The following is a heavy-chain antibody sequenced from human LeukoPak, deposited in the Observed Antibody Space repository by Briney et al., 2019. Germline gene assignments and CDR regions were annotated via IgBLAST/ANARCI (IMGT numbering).Heavy chain of an antibody. J-gene: IGHJ3*02. V-gene: IGHV3-7*01. CDR3: ARVRNNAFDI. CDR2: INQDGSEQ. D-gene: IGHD1-14*01. CDR1: VLTFSNDW. Sequence: GGSLRLSCAASVLTFSNDWMSWVRQAPAKGLEWVANINQDGSEQYYVHSVKGRFTISRDNAKNSLCLQMNSLRAEDTAVYYCARVRNNAFDIWGQGTMVTVSS.